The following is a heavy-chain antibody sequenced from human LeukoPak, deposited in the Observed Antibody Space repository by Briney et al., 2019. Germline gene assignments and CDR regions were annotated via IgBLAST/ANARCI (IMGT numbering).Heavy chain of an antibody. CDR1: RFTSSRDG. D-gene: IGHD5-24*01. J-gene: IGHJ4*02. Sequence: RRAPRLSSAPSRFTSSRDGTHSVPHAPHRGLERGAVISYEGSNQYYADSVKGRFTISRDNSKNTMYLQMNSLRAEDTAVYYCAKDQLRGRCLQLGPFDYWGQGTLVTVSS. CDR2: ISYEGSNQ. CDR3: AKDQLRGRCLQLGPFDY. V-gene: IGHV3-30*18.